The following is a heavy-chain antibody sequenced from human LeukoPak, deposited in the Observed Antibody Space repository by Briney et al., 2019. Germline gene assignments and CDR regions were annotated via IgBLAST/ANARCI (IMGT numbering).Heavy chain of an antibody. Sequence: GGSLRLSCATSQFNFNSYGTTWVRQAPGKGLEWVSSISGSGGSTQYADSVQGRFTISRDNSKNTLYLQMNSLRAEDTAVYYCAKDPNGDYIGTFDIWGQGTMVTVSS. CDR2: ISGSGGST. V-gene: IGHV3-23*01. J-gene: IGHJ3*02. CDR3: AKDPNGDYIGTFDI. CDR1: QFNFNSYG. D-gene: IGHD4-17*01.